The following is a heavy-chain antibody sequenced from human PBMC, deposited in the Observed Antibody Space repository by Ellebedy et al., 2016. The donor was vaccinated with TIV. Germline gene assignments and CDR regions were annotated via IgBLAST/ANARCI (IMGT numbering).Heavy chain of an antibody. CDR2: ISGSDTGT. CDR1: GFTFSNYA. J-gene: IGHJ6*02. D-gene: IGHD3-22*01. V-gene: IGHV3-23*01. CDR3: GREVAITRNFYGMDV. Sequence: GGSLRLSCAASGFTFSNYAMSWVRQAPGKGLEWVSSISGSDTGTYYAASVKGRFTISRDNSKDTLYQHMNSLRAEDTAVYYCGREVAITRNFYGMDVWGPGTTVTVSS.